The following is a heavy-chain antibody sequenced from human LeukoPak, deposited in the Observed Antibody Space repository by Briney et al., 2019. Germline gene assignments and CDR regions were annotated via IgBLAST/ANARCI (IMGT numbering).Heavy chain of an antibody. CDR1: GFTFSSYS. Sequence: PRGSLRLSCAASGFTFSSYSMNWVRQAPGKGLEWVSSISSTSTYIYYADSVKGRFTISRDNAKNSLYLQMSSLRAEDTAVYYCARHGLGELSTDSWGQGTLVTVSS. D-gene: IGHD3-16*02. CDR3: ARHGLGELSTDS. CDR2: ISSTSTYI. J-gene: IGHJ4*02. V-gene: IGHV3-21*01.